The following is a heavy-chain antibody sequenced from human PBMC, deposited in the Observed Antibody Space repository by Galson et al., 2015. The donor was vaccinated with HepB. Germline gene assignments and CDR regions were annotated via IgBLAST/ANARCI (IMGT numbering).Heavy chain of an antibody. CDR2: MNPNSGNT. V-gene: IGHV1-8*02. CDR3: ARDLGHDSSGYSFDP. J-gene: IGHJ5*02. Sequence: SVKVSCKASGYTFTDYYMHWVRQAPGQGLEWMGWMNPNSGNTGYAKKFQGRVTMTRNTSISTAYMELSSLRSEDTAVYYCARDLGHDSSGYSFDPWGQGTLVTVSS. CDR1: GYTFTDYY. D-gene: IGHD3-22*01.